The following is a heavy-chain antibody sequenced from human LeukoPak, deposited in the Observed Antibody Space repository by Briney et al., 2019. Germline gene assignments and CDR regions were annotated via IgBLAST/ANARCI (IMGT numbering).Heavy chain of an antibody. Sequence: PSETLSLTCAVYGGSFSGYYWSWIRQPPGKGLEWIGEINHSGSTNYNPSLKSRVTISVDTSKNQFSLKLSSVTAADTAVYYCARGRYGGSCYFDYWGQGTLVTVSS. CDR3: ARGRYGGSCYFDY. CDR1: GGSFSGYY. J-gene: IGHJ4*02. V-gene: IGHV4-34*01. CDR2: INHSGST. D-gene: IGHD2-15*01.